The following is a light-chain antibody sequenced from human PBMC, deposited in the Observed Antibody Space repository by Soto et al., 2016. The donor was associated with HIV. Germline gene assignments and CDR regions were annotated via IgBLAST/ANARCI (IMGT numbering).Light chain of an antibody. CDR3: QQYNTFPWT. Sequence: DIQMTQSPSTLSAFVGDRVTITCRAGQSISKWLAWFQQKPGKSPKVLIHKASSLQSGVPSRFGGSGSGTQFTLTINSLQPDDSATYYCQQYNTFPWTFGQGTKVEIK. CDR2: KAS. V-gene: IGKV1-5*03. J-gene: IGKJ1*01. CDR1: QSISKW.